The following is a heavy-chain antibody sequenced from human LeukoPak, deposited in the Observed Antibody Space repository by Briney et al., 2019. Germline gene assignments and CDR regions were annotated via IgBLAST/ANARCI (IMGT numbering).Heavy chain of an antibody. CDR2: ISGSGGST. V-gene: IGHV3-23*01. Sequence: GGSLRLSCAASGFIFSDYWMHWVRQAPGKGLEWVSVISGSGGSTYYADSVKGRFTISRDNSKNTLYLQMNSLRAEDTAVYYCAKKEYSSSSIFDLDYWGQGTLVTVSS. CDR3: AKKEYSSSSIFDLDY. CDR1: GFIFSDYW. D-gene: IGHD6-6*01. J-gene: IGHJ4*02.